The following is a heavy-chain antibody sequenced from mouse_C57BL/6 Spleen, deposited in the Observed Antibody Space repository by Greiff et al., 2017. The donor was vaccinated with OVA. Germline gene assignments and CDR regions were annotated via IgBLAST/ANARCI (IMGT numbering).Heavy chain of an antibody. D-gene: IGHD1-1*01. J-gene: IGHJ2*01. CDR2: INPNNGGT. Sequence: EVQLQQSGPELVKPGASVKIPCKASGYTFTDYTMDWVKPSHGKSLEWIGDINPNNGGTIYNQKFKGKATLTVDKSSSPAYMELRSLTSEDTAVYYCARRGYYGSNLDYWGQGTTLTVSS. CDR3: ARRGYYGSNLDY. V-gene: IGHV1-18*01. CDR1: GYTFTDYT.